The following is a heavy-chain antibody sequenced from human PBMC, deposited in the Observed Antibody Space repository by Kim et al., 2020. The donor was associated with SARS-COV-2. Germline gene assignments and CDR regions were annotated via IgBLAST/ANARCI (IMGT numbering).Heavy chain of an antibody. Sequence: ASVKVSCKVSGYTLTELSMHWVRQAPGKGLEWMGGFDPEDGETIYAQKFQGRVTMTEDTSTDTAYMELSSLRSEDTAVYYCATGYCSGGSCYSSFFDYWGQGTLVTVSS. CDR2: FDPEDGET. CDR3: ATGYCSGGSCYSSFFDY. V-gene: IGHV1-24*01. D-gene: IGHD2-15*01. CDR1: GYTLTELS. J-gene: IGHJ4*02.